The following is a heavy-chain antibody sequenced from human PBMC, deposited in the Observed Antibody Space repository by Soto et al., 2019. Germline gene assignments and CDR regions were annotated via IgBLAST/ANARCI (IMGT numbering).Heavy chain of an antibody. CDR1: GFTFSSYG. CDR2: ISYDGSNK. V-gene: IGHV3-30*18. J-gene: IGHJ6*02. Sequence: QVQLVESGGGVVQPGRSLRLSCAASGFTFSSYGMYWVRQAPGKGLEWVAVISYDGSNKYYADSVKGRFTISRDNSKNTLYLQMNSLRAEDTAVYYCAKDLFSVQWPPTLGMDVWGQGTTVTVSS. CDR3: AKDLFSVQWPPTLGMDV. D-gene: IGHD6-19*01.